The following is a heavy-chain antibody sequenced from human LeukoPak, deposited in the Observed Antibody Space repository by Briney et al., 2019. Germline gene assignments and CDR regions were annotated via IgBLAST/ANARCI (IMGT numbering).Heavy chain of an antibody. Sequence: GGSLRLSCAASGFTFSSYGMHWVRQAPGKGLEWVAVIWYDGSNKYYADSVKGRFTISRDNSKNTLFLQMNSLRAEDTALYYCAKGGGSGAFDPWGQGTLVTVSS. CDR1: GFTFSSYG. J-gene: IGHJ5*02. V-gene: IGHV3-33*06. D-gene: IGHD3-10*01. CDR2: IWYDGSNK. CDR3: AKGGGSGAFDP.